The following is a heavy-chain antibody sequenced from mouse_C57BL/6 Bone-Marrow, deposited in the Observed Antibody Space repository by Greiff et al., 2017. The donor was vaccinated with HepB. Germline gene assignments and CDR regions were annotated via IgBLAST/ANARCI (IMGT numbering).Heavy chain of an antibody. CDR2: IWSGGST. CDR1: GFSLTSYG. D-gene: IGHD1-3*01. J-gene: IGHJ3*01. CDR3: ARREWAWFAY. V-gene: IGHV2-2*01. Sequence: QVQLQQSGPGLVQPSQSLSITCTVSGFSLTSYGVHWVRQSPGKGLEWLGVIWSGGSTDYNAAFISRLSISKDNSNSKVFFKMNGLQADDTAIYYCARREWAWFAYWGQGTLVTVSA.